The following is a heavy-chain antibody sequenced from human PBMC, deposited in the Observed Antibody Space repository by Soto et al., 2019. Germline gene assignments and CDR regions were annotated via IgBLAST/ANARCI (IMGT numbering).Heavy chain of an antibody. CDR1: GGSISSGDYY. Sequence: QVQLQESGPGLVKPSQTLSLTCTVSGGSISSGDYYWSWIRQPPGNGLEWIGYIYYSGSTYYNPSLKSRVTISVDTSKNQFSLKLSSVTAADTAVYYCARVHDSSGYLSLYFDNWGQGTLVNVSS. CDR3: ARVHDSSGYLSLYFDN. V-gene: IGHV4-30-4*01. D-gene: IGHD3-22*01. CDR2: IYYSGST. J-gene: IGHJ4*02.